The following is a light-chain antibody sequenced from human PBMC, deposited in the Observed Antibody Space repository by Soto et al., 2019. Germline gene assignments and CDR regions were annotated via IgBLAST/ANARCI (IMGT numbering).Light chain of an antibody. J-gene: IGLJ1*01. CDR2: EVS. CDR3: SSYATTSTYV. CDR1: SSDVGGYNF. Sequence: QSLLTQPASVSGSPGQSITISCTGTSSDVGGYNFVSWYQQHPGEAPKLMIYEVSHRPSGISNRFSGSKSDNTASLTISGLQAEDEADYYCSSYATTSTYVFGTGTKLTVL. V-gene: IGLV2-14*01.